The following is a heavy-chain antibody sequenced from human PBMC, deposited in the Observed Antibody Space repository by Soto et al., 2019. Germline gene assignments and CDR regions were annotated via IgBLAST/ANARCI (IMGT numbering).Heavy chain of an antibody. V-gene: IGHV4-30-4*01. D-gene: IGHD6-19*01. J-gene: IGHJ6*02. CDR2: IYYSGST. CDR3: ARALEEAVAGAWVHNPPTHYYYYGMDV. CDR1: GGSISSGDYY. Sequence: PSETLSLTCTVSGGSISSGDYYWSWIRQPPGKGLEWIGYIYYSGSTYYNPSLKSRVTISVDTSKNQFSLKLSSVTAADTAVYYCARALEEAVAGAWVHNPPTHYYYYGMDVWGQGTTVTVSS.